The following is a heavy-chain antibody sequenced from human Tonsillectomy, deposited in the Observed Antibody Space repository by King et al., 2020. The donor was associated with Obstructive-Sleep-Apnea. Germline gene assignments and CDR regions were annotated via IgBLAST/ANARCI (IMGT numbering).Heavy chain of an antibody. CDR2: IKQDGSEK. J-gene: IGHJ3*02. V-gene: IGHV3-7*01. D-gene: IGHD3-16*02. Sequence: VQLVESGGGLVQPGGSLRLSCAASGFTFSSYWMSWVRQAPGKGLEWVANIKQDGSEKYYVDSVKGRFTISRDNAKNSLYLQMNSLRAEDTAVYYCARALVWGSYPNDAFDIWGQGTKVTVSS. CDR3: ARALVWGSYPNDAFDI. CDR1: GFTFSSYW.